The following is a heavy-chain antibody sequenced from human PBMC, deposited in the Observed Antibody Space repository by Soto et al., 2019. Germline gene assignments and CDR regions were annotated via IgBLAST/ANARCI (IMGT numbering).Heavy chain of an antibody. CDR1: GFTVINYA. CDR2: TSGSGGST. V-gene: IGHV3-23*01. Sequence: EVQLLESGGGLVQPGGSLRLSCAASGFTVINYALTWVRRAPGKGLEWVSATSGSGGSTYYADSVKGRFTISRDNSNNTLYLQMHSLRAEDTAVYYCARQKDGRFDYCGQGALVTVSS. J-gene: IGHJ4*02. CDR3: ARQKDGRFDY. D-gene: IGHD1-26*01.